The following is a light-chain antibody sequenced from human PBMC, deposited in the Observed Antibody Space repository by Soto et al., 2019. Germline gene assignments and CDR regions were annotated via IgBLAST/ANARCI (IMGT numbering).Light chain of an antibody. J-gene: IGKJ2*01. CDR1: QSVSSY. CDR2: DAS. V-gene: IGKV3-11*01. CDR3: QQRSNWPLYT. Sequence: EIVLTQSPATLSLSPGERATLSCRASQSVSSYLACYHQKPGKPPRLLIYDASNRATDIPARFSGSGSGTDFTLTISSLEPEDFAVYYCQQRSNWPLYTFGQGTKLEIK.